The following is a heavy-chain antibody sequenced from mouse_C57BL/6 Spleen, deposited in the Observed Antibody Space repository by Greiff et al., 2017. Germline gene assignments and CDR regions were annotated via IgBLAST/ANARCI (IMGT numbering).Heavy chain of an antibody. J-gene: IGHJ4*01. V-gene: IGHV1-15*01. CDR1: GYTFTDYE. D-gene: IGHD3-2*02. CDR3: TRSEGTAQATTMDY. CDR2: IDPETGGT. Sequence: QVHVKQSGAELVRPGASVTLSCKASGYTFTDYEMHWVKQTPVHGLEWIGAIDPETGGTAYNQKFKGKAILTADKSSSTAYMERRSLTSEDSAVDYCTRSEGTAQATTMDYWGQGTSVTVSS.